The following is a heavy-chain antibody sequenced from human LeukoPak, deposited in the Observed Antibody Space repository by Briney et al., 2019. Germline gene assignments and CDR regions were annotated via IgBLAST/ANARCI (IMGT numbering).Heavy chain of an antibody. CDR2: IYSGGST. CDR3: ARDRSRYVDY. CDR1: GFTVSSNY. J-gene: IGHJ4*02. Sequence: GGSLRLSCAASGFTVSSNYMSWVRQAPGKGLEWVSVIYSGGSTYYADSVKGRFTISRDNSRNTLYLQMNSLRAEDTAVYYCARDRSRYVDYWGQGTLVTVSS. V-gene: IGHV3-53*01. D-gene: IGHD2-2*01.